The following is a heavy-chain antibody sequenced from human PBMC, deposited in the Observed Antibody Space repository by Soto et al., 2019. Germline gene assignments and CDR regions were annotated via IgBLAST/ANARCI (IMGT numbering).Heavy chain of an antibody. D-gene: IGHD3-3*01. CDR1: GYTFTSYG. CDR2: ISAYNGNT. Sequence: QVQLVQSGAEVMKPGASVKVSCKASGYTFTSYGISWVRRAPGQGLEWMGWISAYNGNTNYAQKLQGRVTMTTDTSTSTAYMELRSLRSDDTAVYYCARGRYDFWSGYPLDYWGQGTLVTVSS. J-gene: IGHJ4*02. CDR3: ARGRYDFWSGYPLDY. V-gene: IGHV1-18*01.